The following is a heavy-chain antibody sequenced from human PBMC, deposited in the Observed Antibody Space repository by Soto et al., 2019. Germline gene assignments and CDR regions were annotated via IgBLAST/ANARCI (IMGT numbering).Heavy chain of an antibody. D-gene: IGHD3-16*01. J-gene: IGHJ5*02. CDR3: ARDYGKQNP. CDR2: ISSGSNYI. V-gene: IGHV3-21*01. Sequence: PGGYLRLSCAASGFTFSTYTMNWVRQTPGKGLEWVSSISSGSNYIYYADSLKGRFTFSRDNAKNSLYLQMNSLRAEDTALYYCARDYGKQNPWGQGTLVTVSS. CDR1: GFTFSTYT.